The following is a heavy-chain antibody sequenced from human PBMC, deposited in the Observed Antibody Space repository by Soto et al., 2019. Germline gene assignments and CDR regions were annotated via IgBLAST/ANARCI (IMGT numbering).Heavy chain of an antibody. D-gene: IGHD1-26*01. CDR1: GYTLTELS. Sequence: GASVKVSCKVSGYTLTELSMHWVRQAPGKGLEWMGGFDPEDGETIYAQKFQGRVTMTEDTSTDTAYMELSSLRSEDTAVYYCATLIYGSYWYYFDYWGQGTLVTVSS. J-gene: IGHJ4*02. CDR2: FDPEDGET. CDR3: ATLIYGSYWYYFDY. V-gene: IGHV1-24*01.